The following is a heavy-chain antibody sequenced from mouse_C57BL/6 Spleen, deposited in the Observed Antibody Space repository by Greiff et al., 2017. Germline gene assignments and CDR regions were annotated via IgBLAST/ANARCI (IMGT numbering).Heavy chain of an antibody. CDR3: ARGDYGYAMDY. J-gene: IGHJ4*01. CDR2: INPSNGGT. CDR1: GYTFTSYW. V-gene: IGHV1-53*01. Sequence: VKLQESGTELVKPGASVKLSCKASGYTFTSYWMHWVKQRPGQGLEWIGNINPSNGGTNYNEKFKSKATLTVDKSSSTAYMQLSSLTSEDSAVYYCARGDYGYAMDYWGQGTSVTVSS. D-gene: IGHD2-4*01.